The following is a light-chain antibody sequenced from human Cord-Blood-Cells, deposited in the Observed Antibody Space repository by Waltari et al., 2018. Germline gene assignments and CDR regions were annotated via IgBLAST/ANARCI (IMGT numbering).Light chain of an antibody. CDR2: DAS. CDR3: QQRSNWPPLT. CDR1: QSVSSY. Sequence: EIVLTQSPATLSLSPGKRATLTCRASQSVSSYLAWYQQKPGQAPRLLIYDASNRATGIPARFSGSGSGTDFTLTISSLEPEDFAVYYCQQRSNWPPLTFGGGTKVEIK. J-gene: IGKJ4*01. V-gene: IGKV3-11*01.